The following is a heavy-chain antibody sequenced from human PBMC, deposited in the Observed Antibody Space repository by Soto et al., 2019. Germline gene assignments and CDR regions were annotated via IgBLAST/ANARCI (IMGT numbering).Heavy chain of an antibody. Sequence: TLSLTCAVSSVSISTGGYSWNWIRQSPGKALEWMGXIYQSXSTYYKKSLKXXITISVDXXNNDFSLEVTSVTTADTAVYFCARGDYNDYFDFWGQGALVTVSS. V-gene: IGHV4-30-2*06. CDR2: IYQSXST. CDR1: SVSISTGGYS. J-gene: IGHJ4*02. CDR3: ARGDYNDYFDF. D-gene: IGHD4-4*01.